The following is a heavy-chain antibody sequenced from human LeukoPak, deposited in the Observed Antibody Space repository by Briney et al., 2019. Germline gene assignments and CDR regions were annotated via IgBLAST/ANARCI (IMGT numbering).Heavy chain of an antibody. CDR2: IYTSGST. Sequence: SSETLSLTCTVSGGSISSYYWSCIRQPAGKGLEWIGRIYTSGSTNYNPSLKSRVTMSVDTSKNQFSLKLSSVTAADTAVYYWARDQITMVRGVIMTEAFDIWGQGTMVTVSS. D-gene: IGHD3-10*01. J-gene: IGHJ3*02. CDR3: ARDQITMVRGVIMTEAFDI. CDR1: GGSISSYY. V-gene: IGHV4-4*07.